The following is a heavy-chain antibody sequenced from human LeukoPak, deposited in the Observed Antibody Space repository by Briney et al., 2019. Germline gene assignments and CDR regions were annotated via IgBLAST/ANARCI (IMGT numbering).Heavy chain of an antibody. CDR2: INHRGST. CDR1: GGSFSGYY. V-gene: IGHV4-34*01. D-gene: IGHD3-22*01. Sequence: PSETLSLTCAVYGGSFSGYYWSWIRQPPGKGLEWIGEINHRGSTNYNPSLKSRVTISVDTSKNQFSLKLSSVTAADTAVYYCAREATYYYDSSGYSDPFGYWGQGTLVTVSS. CDR3: AREATYYYDSSGYSDPFGY. J-gene: IGHJ4*02.